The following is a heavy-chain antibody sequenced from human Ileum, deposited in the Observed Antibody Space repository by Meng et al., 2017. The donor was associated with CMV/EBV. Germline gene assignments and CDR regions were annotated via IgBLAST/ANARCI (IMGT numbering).Heavy chain of an antibody. J-gene: IGHJ4*02. CDR1: GFTFDDYA. D-gene: IGHD4-17*01. V-gene: IGHV3-9*01. CDR2: ISWNSGSI. Sequence: LKISCAASGFTFDDYAMHWVRQAPGKGLEWVSGISWNSGSIGYADSVKGRFTISRDNAKNSLYLQMNSLRAEDTALYYCAKDPKLYGDYLLYYFDYWGQGTLVTVSS. CDR3: AKDPKLYGDYLLYYFDY.